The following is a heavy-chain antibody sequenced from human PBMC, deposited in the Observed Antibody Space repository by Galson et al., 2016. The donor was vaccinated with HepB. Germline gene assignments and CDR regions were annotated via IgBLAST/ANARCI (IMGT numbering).Heavy chain of an antibody. CDR2: INPSGGST. CDR1: GYTFTSYY. V-gene: IGHV1-46*01. CDR3: ARTLHYGSSGYYSAAFDI. J-gene: IGHJ3*02. Sequence: SVKVSCKASGYTFTSYYMHWVRQAPGQGLEWMGMINPSGGSTSYARKFQGRVTMTRDTSTSTIYMELSSLRSEDTAVYYCARTLHYGSSGYYSAAFDIWGQGTMVIVSS. D-gene: IGHD3-22*01.